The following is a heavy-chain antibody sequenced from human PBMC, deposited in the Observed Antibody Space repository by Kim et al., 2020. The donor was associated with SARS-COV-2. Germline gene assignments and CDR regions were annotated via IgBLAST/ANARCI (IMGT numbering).Heavy chain of an antibody. CDR1: GFTFSNYW. V-gene: IGHV3-7*01. D-gene: IGHD7-27*01. CDR2: IKHDGREK. J-gene: IGHJ4*02. Sequence: GGSLRLSCGASGFTFSNYWMSWVRQAPGKGLEWVANIKHDGREKYYVDSVKGRFTISRDNAKNSLYLQMNSLRAEDTAVYYCASQALGWGRGTLVTVSS. CDR3: ASQALG.